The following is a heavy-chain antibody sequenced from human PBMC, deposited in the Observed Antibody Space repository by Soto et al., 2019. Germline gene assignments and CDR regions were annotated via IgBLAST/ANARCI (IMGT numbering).Heavy chain of an antibody. J-gene: IGHJ6*02. V-gene: IGHV3-21*01. CDR1: GSTFSSYS. D-gene: IGHD2-2*01. CDR3: ASYCSSTSCYPPPYYGMDV. CDR2: ISSSSSYI. Sequence: LRLSCAASGSTFSSYSMNWVRQAPGKGLEWVSSISSSSSYIYYADSVKGRFTISRDNAKNSLYLQMNSLRAEDTAVYYCASYCSSTSCYPPPYYGMDVWGQGTTVTVSS.